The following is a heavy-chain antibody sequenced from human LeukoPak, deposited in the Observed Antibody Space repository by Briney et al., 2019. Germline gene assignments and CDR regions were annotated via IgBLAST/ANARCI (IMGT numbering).Heavy chain of an antibody. CDR2: IYYSGST. CDR1: GGSISSGDYY. Sequence: SQTLSLTCTVSGGSISSGDYYWSWLRQPRGKGLEWFGYIYYSGSTYYNPSLKSRVTISVDTSKNQFSLKLSSVTAADTAVYYCARVGRTRYYRFDPWGQGTLVTVSS. V-gene: IGHV4-30-4*08. D-gene: IGHD1-26*01. CDR3: ARVGRTRYYRFDP. J-gene: IGHJ5*02.